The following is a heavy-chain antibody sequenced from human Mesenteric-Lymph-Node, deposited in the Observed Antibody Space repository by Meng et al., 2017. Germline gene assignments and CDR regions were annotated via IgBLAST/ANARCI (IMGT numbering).Heavy chain of an antibody. CDR3: ARGPTPRTVAATRTFDY. D-gene: IGHD2-15*01. CDR1: GGSMTTSSYY. J-gene: IGHJ4*02. CDR2: IYYTGRT. Sequence: SETLSLTCSVSGGSMTTSSYYWGWIRQSPGKGLEWIGSIYYTGRTYYNASLKSRATISIDTSKNQFSLKLSSVTAADTAVYYCARGPTPRTVAATRTFDYWGQGTLVTVSS. V-gene: IGHV4-39*07.